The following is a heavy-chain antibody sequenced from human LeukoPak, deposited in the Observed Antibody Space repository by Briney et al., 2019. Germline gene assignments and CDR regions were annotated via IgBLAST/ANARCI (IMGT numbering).Heavy chain of an antibody. CDR2: INHSGST. V-gene: IGHV4-34*01. CDR3: ARDPLGDSYTQGY. J-gene: IGHJ4*02. Sequence: SETLSLTCAVYGGSFSGYYWSWIRQPPGKGLEWIGEINHSGSTNYNPSLKSRVTISVDTSKNQFSLKLSSVTAADTAVYYCARDPLGDSYTQGYWGQGTLVTVSS. CDR1: GGSFSGYY. D-gene: IGHD5-18*01.